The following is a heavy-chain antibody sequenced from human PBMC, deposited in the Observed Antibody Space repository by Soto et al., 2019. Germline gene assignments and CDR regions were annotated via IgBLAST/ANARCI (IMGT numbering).Heavy chain of an antibody. V-gene: IGHV3-23*01. D-gene: IGHD2-2*01. J-gene: IGHJ5*02. CDR2: ISGSGDAT. CDR1: GFTFSAYA. CDR3: AKDRPGGYRTTASCPGLDSENWFDP. Sequence: GGSLRLSCAASGFTFSAYAMSWVRQAPGKGLEWVSVISGSGDATFYADSVKGRFTISRDNSKNTLYLQMNSLRAEDTAVYYCAKDRPGGYRTTASCPGLDSENWFDPWGQGTLVTVSS.